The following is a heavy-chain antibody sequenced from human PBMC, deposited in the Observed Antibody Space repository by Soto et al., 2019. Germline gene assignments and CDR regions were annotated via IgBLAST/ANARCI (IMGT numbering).Heavy chain of an antibody. D-gene: IGHD3-3*01. V-gene: IGHV3-7*05. CDR1: GFTFSSYW. CDR2: IKQDGSEK. J-gene: IGHJ5*02. CDR3: ARDRETEARKETNFWSGSFSGFDP. Sequence: EVQLVESGGGLVQPGGSLRLSCAASGFTFSSYWMSWVRQAPGKGLEWVANIKQDGSEKYYVDSVKGRFTISRDNAKNSLYLQMNSLRAEDTAVYYCARDRETEARKETNFWSGSFSGFDPWGQGTLVTVSS.